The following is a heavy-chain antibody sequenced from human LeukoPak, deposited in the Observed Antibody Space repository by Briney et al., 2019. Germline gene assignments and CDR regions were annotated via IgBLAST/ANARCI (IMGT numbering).Heavy chain of an antibody. J-gene: IGHJ4*02. CDR3: AKDSDNGDYLPIDY. D-gene: IGHD4-17*01. CDR1: GVTLSSYG. V-gene: IGHV3-30*02. Sequence: PGGSLRLSCAASGVTLSSYGMHWVRQAPGKGLEWVAFIRYDGSNKYYTDSVRGRFTISRDNSKNTLELQMNSLRAEDTAIYYCAKDSDNGDYLPIDYWGQGTLVTVSS. CDR2: IRYDGSNK.